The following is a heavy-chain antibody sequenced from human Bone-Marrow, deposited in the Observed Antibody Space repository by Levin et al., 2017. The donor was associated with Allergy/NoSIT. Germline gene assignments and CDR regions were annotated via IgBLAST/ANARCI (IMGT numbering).Heavy chain of an antibody. V-gene: IGHV3-23*01. CDR3: AKRSKLYTRGWGGLDQ. Sequence: GGSLRLSCAASGFSFRLYSMTWVRQAPGKGLEWVSGISEGAASKHYADSVKGRFSISRDNSKNTMFLQMNSLRDEDTAVYYCAKRSKLYTRGWGGLDQWGQGTLVTVSS. CDR2: ISEGAASK. D-gene: IGHD6-19*01. CDR1: GFSFRLYS. J-gene: IGHJ4*02.